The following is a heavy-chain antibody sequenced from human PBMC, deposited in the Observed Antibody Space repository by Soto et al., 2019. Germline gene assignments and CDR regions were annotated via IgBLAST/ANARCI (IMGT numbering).Heavy chain of an antibody. V-gene: IGHV1-2*02. CDR2: INPNSGGT. CDR1: GYTFTGYY. D-gene: IGHD6-19*01. CDR3: ARGAKAGRMGWFDP. Sequence: GASVKVSCKASGYTFTGYYMHWVRQAPGQGLEWMGWINPNSGGTNYAQKFQGRVTMTRDTSISTAYMELSRLRSDDTAVYYCARGAKAGRMGWFDPWGQGTLVTVSS. J-gene: IGHJ5*02.